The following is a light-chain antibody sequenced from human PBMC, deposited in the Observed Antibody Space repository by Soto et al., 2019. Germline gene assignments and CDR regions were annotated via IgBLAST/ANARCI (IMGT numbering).Light chain of an antibody. CDR3: AAWDDSLNGVV. V-gene: IGLV1-44*01. CDR2: SNN. CDR1: SSNIGSKT. Sequence: QSVLTQPPSASGTPGKRVTISCSGSSSNIGSKTVNWYQQLPGTAPKLLIYSNNQRPSGVPDRCSGSKSGTSASLAISGLQSEDEADYYCAAWDDSLNGVVFGGGTKLTVL. J-gene: IGLJ2*01.